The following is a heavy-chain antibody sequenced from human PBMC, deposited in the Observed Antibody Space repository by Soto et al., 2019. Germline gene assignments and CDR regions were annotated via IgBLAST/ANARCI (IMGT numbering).Heavy chain of an antibody. CDR2: IYHSGST. D-gene: IGHD4-4*01. J-gene: IGHJ6*02. V-gene: IGHV4-30-2*01. CDR3: ARGKYSSPRGGLDV. CDR1: GGSISSGGYS. Sequence: SETLSLTCAVSGGSISSGGYSWSWIRQPPGKGLEWIGYIYHSGSTYYNPSLKSRVTISADKSIQTAYLHWGSLKASDSALYYCARGKYSSPRGGLDVWGQGTPVTVSS.